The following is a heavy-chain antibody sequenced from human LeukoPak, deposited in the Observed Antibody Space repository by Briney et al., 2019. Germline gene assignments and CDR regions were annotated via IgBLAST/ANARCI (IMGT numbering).Heavy chain of an antibody. CDR1: GFTFSSYT. V-gene: IGHV3-23*01. J-gene: IGHJ4*02. CDR3: ARNYYGSGTMGGY. CDR2: IGGDGTST. Sequence: GGSLRLSCAASGFTFSSYTMTWVRQAPGKGLEWVSTIGGDGTSTYYADSVKGRFTISRDNSKNTLYLQMNSLRAEDTAVYSCARNYYGSGTMGGYWGQGTLVTVSS. D-gene: IGHD3-10*01.